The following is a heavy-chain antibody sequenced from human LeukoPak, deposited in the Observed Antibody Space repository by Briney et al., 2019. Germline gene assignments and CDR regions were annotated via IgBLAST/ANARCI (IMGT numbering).Heavy chain of an antibody. Sequence: VSGGSISXXXXXXIXXXPGKGLEWIGYIYYTGSTNYNPSLKSRVTISVDTSKNQISLKLTSVTAADPAVYYCARHWKGFDSWGQGTLVTVSS. CDR1: GGSISXXX. J-gene: IGHJ4*02. CDR3: ARHWKGFDS. CDR2: IYYTGST. D-gene: IGHD1-1*01. V-gene: IGHV4-59*08.